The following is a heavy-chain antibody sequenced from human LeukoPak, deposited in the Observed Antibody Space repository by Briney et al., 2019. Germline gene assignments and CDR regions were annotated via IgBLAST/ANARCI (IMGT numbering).Heavy chain of an antibody. V-gene: IGHV1-18*01. D-gene: IGHD5-24*01. CDR1: GYTFTSYG. Sequence: ASVTVSCTASGYTFTSYGISWVRQALGQGPEGMGWISVYNGNTNYTRKLPRRVTRTTHPTTTTAYMAKRRLRTDDTAVYYSASAKRRATGTTFWFGPWGQGTMVTVSS. CDR3: ASAKRRATGTTFWFGP. CDR2: ISVYNGNT. J-gene: IGHJ5*02.